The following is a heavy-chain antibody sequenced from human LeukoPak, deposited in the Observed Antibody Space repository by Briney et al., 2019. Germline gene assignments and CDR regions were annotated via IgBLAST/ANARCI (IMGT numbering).Heavy chain of an antibody. V-gene: IGHV1-8*01. Sequence: ASVKVSXKASGYTFTSYDINWVRQATGQGLEWMGWMNPNSGNTGYAQKLQGRVTMTRNTSISTAYMELSSLRSEDTAVYYCAREPFPHYYDSSGRDYWGQGTLVTVSS. J-gene: IGHJ4*02. D-gene: IGHD3-22*01. CDR2: MNPNSGNT. CDR3: AREPFPHYYDSSGRDY. CDR1: GYTFTSYD.